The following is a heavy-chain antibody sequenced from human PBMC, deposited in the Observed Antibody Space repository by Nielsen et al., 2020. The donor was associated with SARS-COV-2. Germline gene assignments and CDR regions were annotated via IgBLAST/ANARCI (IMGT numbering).Heavy chain of an antibody. CDR2: IIPILGIA. V-gene: IGHV1-69*04. CDR1: GGTFSSYA. D-gene: IGHD5-12*01. Sequence: SVKVSCKASGGTFSSYAISWVRQAPGQGLEWMGRIIPILGIANYAQKFQGRVTMTRNTSISTAYMELSSLRSEDTAVYYCARGQHRPRYSGYSLWGQGTLVTVSS. CDR3: ARGQHRPRYSGYSL. J-gene: IGHJ4*02.